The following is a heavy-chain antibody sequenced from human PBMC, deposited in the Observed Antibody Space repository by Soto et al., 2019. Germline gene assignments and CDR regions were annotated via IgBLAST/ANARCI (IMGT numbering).Heavy chain of an antibody. J-gene: IGHJ6*02. Sequence: SETLSLTCTVSGGSISSSSYYWGWIRQPPGKGLEWIGSIYYSGSTYYNPSLKSRVTISVDMSKNQFSLKLSSVTAADTAVYYCARDRRGIRLQTYYYGMDVWGQGTTVTVSS. CDR3: ARDRRGIRLQTYYYGMDV. CDR1: GGSISSSSYY. V-gene: IGHV4-39*02. CDR2: IYYSGST. D-gene: IGHD1-1*01.